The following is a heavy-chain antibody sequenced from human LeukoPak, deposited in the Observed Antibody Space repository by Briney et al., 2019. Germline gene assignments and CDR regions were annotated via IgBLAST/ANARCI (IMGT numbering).Heavy chain of an antibody. CDR3: ARDGRIVGADDAFDI. D-gene: IGHD1-26*01. CDR1: GGSISSYY. Sequence: PPQTLSLTCTVSGGSISSYYWSWIRQPPRKGLEWIGYIYYSGSTNYNPSLKSRVTISVDTSKNQFSLKLSSVTAADTAVYYCARDGRIVGADDAFDIWGQGTMVTVSS. V-gene: IGHV4-59*01. J-gene: IGHJ3*02. CDR2: IYYSGST.